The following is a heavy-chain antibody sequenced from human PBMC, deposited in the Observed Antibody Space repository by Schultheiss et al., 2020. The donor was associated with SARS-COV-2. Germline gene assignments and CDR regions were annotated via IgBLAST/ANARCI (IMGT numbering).Heavy chain of an antibody. V-gene: IGHV4-34*01. CDR3: ARDGGVAHP. CDR2: INPSGGT. CDR1: GGSFSGYY. J-gene: IGHJ3*01. Sequence: SETLSLTCAVYGGSFSGYYWNWIRQPPGKGLEWIGEINPSGGTNYNPSLKSRVTISVDTSKNQFSLKLSSVTAADTAVYYCARDGGVAHPWGQGTMVTVSS. D-gene: IGHD2-8*02.